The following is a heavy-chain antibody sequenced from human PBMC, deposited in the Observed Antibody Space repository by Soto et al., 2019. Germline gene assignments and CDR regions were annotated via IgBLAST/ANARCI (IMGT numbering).Heavy chain of an antibody. CDR2: ISYDGNEK. CDR3: AKEGALSGWTDGDY. V-gene: IGHV3-30*18. D-gene: IGHD6-19*01. CDR1: GFTFSTYG. Sequence: QVQLVESGGGVVQPGRSLRLSCAASGFTFSTYGMHWVRQAPGTGLEWVAVISYDGNEKHYADSVKGRFTISRDNSKDTLSLRMNSLRAEDTAVYYCAKEGALSGWTDGDYWGQGTLVTVSS. J-gene: IGHJ4*02.